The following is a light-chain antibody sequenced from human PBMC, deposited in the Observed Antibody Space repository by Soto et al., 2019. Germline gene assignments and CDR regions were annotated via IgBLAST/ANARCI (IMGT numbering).Light chain of an antibody. CDR2: GAS. CDR1: QSVGSSH. Sequence: EIVLTQSPGTLSLSPGERPTLSCRASQSVGSSHLAWYQQKPGQAPSLLMYGASSRATGIPDRFSGSGSGTDFTLTISRLEPEDFAVYYCQQYGSAPWTFGQGTKVDIK. V-gene: IGKV3-20*01. J-gene: IGKJ1*01. CDR3: QQYGSAPWT.